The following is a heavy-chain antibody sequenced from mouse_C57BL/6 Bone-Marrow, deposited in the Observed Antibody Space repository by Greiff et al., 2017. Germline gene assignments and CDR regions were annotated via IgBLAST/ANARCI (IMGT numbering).Heavy chain of an antibody. CDR2: IDPNSGGT. J-gene: IGHJ4*01. D-gene: IGHD3-2*02. CDR3: AISHSSGYYYAMDY. V-gene: IGHV1-72*01. Sequence: QVQLQQPGAELVKPGASVKLSCKASGYTFTSYWMHWVKQRPGRGLEWIGRIDPNSGGTKYNEQFKSKATLTVDKPSSTAYMQLSSLTSEDSAVYYCAISHSSGYYYAMDYWGQGTSVTVSS. CDR1: GYTFTSYW.